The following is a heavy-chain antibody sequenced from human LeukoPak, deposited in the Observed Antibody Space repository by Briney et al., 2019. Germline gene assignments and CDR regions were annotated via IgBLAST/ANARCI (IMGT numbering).Heavy chain of an antibody. V-gene: IGHV3-23*01. D-gene: IGHD3-22*01. J-gene: IGHJ1*01. CDR1: GFTFGSYG. CDR3: AIMHGYYDGSGYWVQ. CDR2: ITPNAVRT. Sequence: PGGSLRLSCAASGFTFGSYGMSWVRQAPGKGLEWVSFITPNAVRTSYADSVEGRFTISRDNPRNTLYMQMNSLRDEDTALYYCAIMHGYYDGSGYWVQWGQGTLVTVSS.